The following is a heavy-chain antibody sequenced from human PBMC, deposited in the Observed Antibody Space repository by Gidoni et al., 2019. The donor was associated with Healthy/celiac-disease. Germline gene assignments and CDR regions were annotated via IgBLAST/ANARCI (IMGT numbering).Heavy chain of an antibody. CDR1: GGSISSYY. J-gene: IGHJ6*02. V-gene: IGHV4-4*07. CDR2: IYTSGST. Sequence: QVQLQESGPGLVKPSETLSLTCTVSGGSISSYYWSWIRQPAGKGLEWIGRIYTSGSTNYNPSLKSRVTMSVDTSKNQFSLKLSSVTAADTAVYYCARGQTNCSSTSCYHYGMDVWGQGTTVTVSS. D-gene: IGHD2-2*01. CDR3: ARGQTNCSSTSCYHYGMDV.